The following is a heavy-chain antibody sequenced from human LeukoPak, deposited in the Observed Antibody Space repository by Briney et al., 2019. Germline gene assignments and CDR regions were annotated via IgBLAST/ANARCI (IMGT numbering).Heavy chain of an antibody. V-gene: IGHV3-23*01. Sequence: GGSLRLSCAASGFTFSSYGMSWVRQAPGKGLEWVSAISGSGGSTYYADSVKGRFTISRDNSKSTLYLQMNSLRAEDTAVYYCANWGYDSSGYYFSYWGQGTLVTVSS. CDR3: ANWGYDSSGYYFSY. CDR2: ISGSGGST. D-gene: IGHD3-22*01. CDR1: GFTFSSYG. J-gene: IGHJ4*02.